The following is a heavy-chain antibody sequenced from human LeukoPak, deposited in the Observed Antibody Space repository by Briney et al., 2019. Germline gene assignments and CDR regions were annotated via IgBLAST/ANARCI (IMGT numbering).Heavy chain of an antibody. CDR2: INPTGGST. Sequence: GASVNVSCKASGNSISNYAVSWVRQAPGQGLEWMGIINPTGGSTTYAQKFQGRVTMTRDTSTSTVYMELSSLRSDDTAVYYCARTAARRFDYWGQGTLVTVSS. D-gene: IGHD6-6*01. CDR3: ARTAARRFDY. V-gene: IGHV1-46*01. J-gene: IGHJ4*02. CDR1: GNSISNYA.